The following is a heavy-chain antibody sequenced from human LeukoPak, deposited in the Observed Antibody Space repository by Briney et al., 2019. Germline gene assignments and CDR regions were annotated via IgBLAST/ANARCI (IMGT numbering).Heavy chain of an antibody. CDR3: ARVRPSYDSSGYYGY. Sequence: PGGSLRLSCAASGFTFSSYSMNWVRQAPGKGLEWVSSISSSSSYIYYADSVKGRFTISRDNAKNSLYLQMNSLRAEDTAVYYCARVRPSYDSSGYYGYWGQGTLVTVSS. J-gene: IGHJ4*02. CDR1: GFTFSSYS. V-gene: IGHV3-21*01. CDR2: ISSSSSYI. D-gene: IGHD3-22*01.